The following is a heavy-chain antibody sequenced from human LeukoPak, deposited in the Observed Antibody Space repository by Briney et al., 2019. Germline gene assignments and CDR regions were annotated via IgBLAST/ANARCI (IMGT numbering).Heavy chain of an antibody. CDR2: IYSGDST. Sequence: GGSLRLSCAASRFSVGSNYMSWVRQAPGKGLEWVSLIYSGDSTSYADSVKGRFTISRDKSKNTLYLQMNSLRAEDTAVYHCARSDDFWSGYWDYWGQGTLVTVSS. J-gene: IGHJ4*02. CDR3: ARSDDFWSGYWDY. V-gene: IGHV3-53*01. CDR1: RFSVGSNY. D-gene: IGHD3-3*01.